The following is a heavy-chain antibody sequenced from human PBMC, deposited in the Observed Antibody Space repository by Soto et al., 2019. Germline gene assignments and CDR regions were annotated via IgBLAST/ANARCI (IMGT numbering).Heavy chain of an antibody. V-gene: IGHV3-21*01. Sequence: PWGSLRLSCVGSGFTFINYSMNFFRHSAVKGLEWVSSISSRSDIYYADSVKGRFTISRDNAKNSVSLQMNSLRAEDTAVYYCAREYTAWPLAYGLGVWGQGTTVTVSS. D-gene: IGHD2-2*02. CDR2: ISSRSDI. CDR3: AREYTAWPLAYGLGV. J-gene: IGHJ6*02. CDR1: GFTFINYS.